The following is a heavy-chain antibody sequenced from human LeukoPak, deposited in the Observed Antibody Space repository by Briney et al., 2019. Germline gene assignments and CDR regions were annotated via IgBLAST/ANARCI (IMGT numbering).Heavy chain of an antibody. V-gene: IGHV1-69*06. D-gene: IGHD4/OR15-4a*01. CDR3: AKDPTHFRVWDDYDTNILSH. J-gene: IGHJ4*02. CDR2: IIPIFGTA. Sequence: ASVKVSCKASGGTFSSYAISWVRQAPGQGLEWMGGIIPIFGTANYAQKFQGRVTITADKSTSTAYMELSSLRSEDTAVYYCAKDPTHFRVWDDYDTNILSHWGQGTLVTVSS. CDR1: GGTFSSYA.